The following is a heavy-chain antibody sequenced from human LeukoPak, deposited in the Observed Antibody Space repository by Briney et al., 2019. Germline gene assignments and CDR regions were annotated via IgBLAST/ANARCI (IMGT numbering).Heavy chain of an antibody. CDR3: ARAYYDYVWGSYRYYLDY. J-gene: IGHJ4*01. D-gene: IGHD3-16*02. CDR2: INHSGST. CDR1: GGSFSGYY. Sequence: SETLSLTCAVYGGSFSGYYLSWIRQPPGKGLEWIGEINHSGSTNYNPSLKSRVTISVDTSKNQFSLKLSSVTAADTAVYYCARAYYDYVWGSYRYYLDYWGHGTLVTVSS. V-gene: IGHV4-34*01.